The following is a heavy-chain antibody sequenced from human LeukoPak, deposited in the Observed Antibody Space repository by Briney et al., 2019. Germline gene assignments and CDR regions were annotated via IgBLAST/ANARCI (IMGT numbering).Heavy chain of an antibody. J-gene: IGHJ6*02. CDR1: GFTFSDYY. D-gene: IGHD3-3*01. CDR2: ISYDGSNK. V-gene: IGHV3-30-3*01. CDR3: ARDPAVFGVVRSYYGMDV. Sequence: GGSLRLSCAASGFTFSDYYMSWVRQAPGKGLEWVAVISYDGSNKYYADSVKGRFTISRDNSKNTLYLQMNSLRAEDTAVYYCARDPAVFGVVRSYYGMDVWGQGTTVTVSS.